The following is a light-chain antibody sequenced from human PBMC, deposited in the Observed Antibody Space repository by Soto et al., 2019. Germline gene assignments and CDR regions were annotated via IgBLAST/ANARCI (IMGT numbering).Light chain of an antibody. CDR2: EVT. CDR1: TSDFGLYNY. CDR3: SSYTSSTDYV. J-gene: IGLJ1*01. V-gene: IGLV2-14*01. Sequence: QSALTRPASVSGSPGQSITISCTGTTSDFGLYNYVSWYQHHPGKAPKLLIYEVTNRHSGVSNRFSGSKSGNTASLTISGLQAEEEADYYCSSYTSSTDYVFGTGTKLTVL.